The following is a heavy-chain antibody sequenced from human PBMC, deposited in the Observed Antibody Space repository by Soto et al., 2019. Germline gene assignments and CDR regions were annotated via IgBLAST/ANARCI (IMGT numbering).Heavy chain of an antibody. CDR3: ARRQLWSRYYYYYGMDV. V-gene: IGHV5-10-1*01. CDR2: IDPSDSYT. D-gene: IGHD5-18*01. CDR1: RYSFTSYW. J-gene: IGHJ6*02. Sequence: GESMQISCKGSRYSFTSYWISWVRQMPGKGLEWMGRIDPSDSYTNYSPSFQGHVTISADKSISTAYLQWSSLKASDTAMYYCARRQLWSRYYYYYGMDVWGQGTTVTVSS.